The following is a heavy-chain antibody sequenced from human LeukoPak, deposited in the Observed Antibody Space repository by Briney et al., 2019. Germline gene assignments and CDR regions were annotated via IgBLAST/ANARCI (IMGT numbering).Heavy chain of an antibody. Sequence: PGGSLRLSCAASGFTFSSYAMHWVRQAPGKGLEWVAVISYDGSNKYYADSVKGRFTIPRDNSKNTLYLQMNSLRAEDTAVYYCARVAYYYDSSGSYYFDYWGQGTLVTVSS. CDR1: GFTFSSYA. V-gene: IGHV3-30-3*01. J-gene: IGHJ4*02. D-gene: IGHD3-22*01. CDR3: ARVAYYYDSSGSYYFDY. CDR2: ISYDGSNK.